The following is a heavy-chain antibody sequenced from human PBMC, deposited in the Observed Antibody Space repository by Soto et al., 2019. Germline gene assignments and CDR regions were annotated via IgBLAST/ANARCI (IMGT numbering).Heavy chain of an antibody. J-gene: IGHJ5*02. V-gene: IGHV3-74*01. CDR1: GVTFSSYW. Sequence: GGSLRLSCAASGVTFSSYWMHWVRQAPGKGLVWVSRINSDGSFTNYADSVEGRFTISRDNAKKTLYLQMNNLRAEDTAVYYCARLNDYGRPGIGFDPWGQGT. D-gene: IGHD4-17*01. CDR2: INSDGSFT. CDR3: ARLNDYGRPGIGFDP.